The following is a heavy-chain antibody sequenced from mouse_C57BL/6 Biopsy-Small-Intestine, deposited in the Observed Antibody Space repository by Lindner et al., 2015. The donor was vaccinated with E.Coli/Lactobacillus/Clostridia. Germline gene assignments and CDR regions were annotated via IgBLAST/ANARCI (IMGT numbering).Heavy chain of an antibody. V-gene: IGHV1-20*01. Sequence: VQLQESGPELVKPGDSVKISCKASGYSFTDYFMNWVMQSHGKSLEWIGRINPYNGDTFYNQHFKGKATLTVDKPSTTAHMELRSLTSEDSAVYYCARSDGYYVNALDYWGQGTSITVSS. CDR3: ARSDGYYVNALDY. D-gene: IGHD2-3*01. CDR2: INPYNGDT. J-gene: IGHJ4*01. CDR1: GYSFTDYF.